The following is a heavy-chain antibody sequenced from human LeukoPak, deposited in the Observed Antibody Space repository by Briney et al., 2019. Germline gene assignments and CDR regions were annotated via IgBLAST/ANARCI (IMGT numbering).Heavy chain of an antibody. D-gene: IGHD5-18*01. CDR2: INAGNGNT. V-gene: IGHV1-3*01. J-gene: IGHJ3*02. CDR1: GYTFTSYA. CDR3: ARGLWIQLWSTGGAFDI. Sequence: ASVKVSCKASGYTFTSYAMHWVRQAPGQRLEWMGWINAGNGNTKYSQKFQGRVTITRDTSASTAYMELSSLRSEDTAVYYCARGLWIQLWSTGGAFDIWGQGTMVTVSS.